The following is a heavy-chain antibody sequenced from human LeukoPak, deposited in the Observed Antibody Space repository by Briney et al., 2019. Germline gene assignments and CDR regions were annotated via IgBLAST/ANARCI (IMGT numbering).Heavy chain of an antibody. V-gene: IGHV1-69*01. CDR3: ARAHYGSGSYSYCGMDV. D-gene: IGHD3-10*01. Sequence: SVKVSCKASGGTFSSYAISWVRQAPGQGLEWMGGIIPIFGTANYAQKFQGRVTITADESTSTAYMELSSLRSEDTAVYYCARAHYGSGSYSYCGMDVWGKGTTVTVSS. J-gene: IGHJ6*04. CDR1: GGTFSSYA. CDR2: IIPIFGTA.